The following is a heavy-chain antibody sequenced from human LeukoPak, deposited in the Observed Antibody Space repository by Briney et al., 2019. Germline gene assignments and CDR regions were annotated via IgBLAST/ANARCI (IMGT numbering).Heavy chain of an antibody. V-gene: IGHV3-23*01. Sequence: GGSLRLSCAASGFAFSSYAMNWVRQAPGKGLEWVSAISGSGGSTYYADSVTGRFTISRDNSKNTLYLQMNSLRAEDTAVYYCAKRIAVAGPYFDYWGQGALVTVSS. CDR3: AKRIAVAGPYFDY. D-gene: IGHD6-19*01. J-gene: IGHJ4*02. CDR1: GFAFSSYA. CDR2: ISGSGGST.